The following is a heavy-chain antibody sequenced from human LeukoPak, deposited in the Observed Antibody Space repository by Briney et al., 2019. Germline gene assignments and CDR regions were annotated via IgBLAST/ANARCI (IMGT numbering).Heavy chain of an antibody. Sequence: GGSLRLSCAASGFTFSSYSMNWVRQAPGKGLEWVSSISSSSSYIYYAHSVKGRFTISRDNAKNSLYLQMNSLRAEDTAVYYCARDLQQGYYGSGSYCDYWGQGTLVTVSS. V-gene: IGHV3-21*01. D-gene: IGHD3-10*01. CDR1: GFTFSSYS. J-gene: IGHJ4*02. CDR3: ARDLQQGYYGSGSYCDY. CDR2: ISSSSSYI.